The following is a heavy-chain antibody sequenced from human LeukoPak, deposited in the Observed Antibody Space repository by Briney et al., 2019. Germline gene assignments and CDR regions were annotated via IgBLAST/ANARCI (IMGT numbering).Heavy chain of an antibody. CDR3: AVTPNSYDSSGYDFAY. CDR1: GYTFTNHA. J-gene: IGHJ4*02. Sequence: ASVKVSCKASGYTFTNHAMHWVRQAPGQGLEWMGGSIPIFGTATYAQKFQGRVTITADESTSTAYMERSSLRSEDTAVYYFAVTPNSYDSSGYDFAYWGEGTLVTVSS. CDR2: SIPIFGTA. V-gene: IGHV1-69*13. D-gene: IGHD3-22*01.